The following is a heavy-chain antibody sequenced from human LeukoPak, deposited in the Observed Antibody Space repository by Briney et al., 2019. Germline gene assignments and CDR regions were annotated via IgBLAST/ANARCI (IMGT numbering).Heavy chain of an antibody. D-gene: IGHD5-18*01. Sequence: GGSLRLSCAASGFTFSGSAMHWVRQASGKGLEWVGRIRSKANSYATAYAASMKGRFTISRDDSKNTAYLQMNSLKTEDTAVYYCTFIQLWSSAFDIWGQGTVVTVSS. V-gene: IGHV3-73*01. CDR2: IRSKANSYAT. CDR1: GFTFSGSA. J-gene: IGHJ3*02. CDR3: TFIQLWSSAFDI.